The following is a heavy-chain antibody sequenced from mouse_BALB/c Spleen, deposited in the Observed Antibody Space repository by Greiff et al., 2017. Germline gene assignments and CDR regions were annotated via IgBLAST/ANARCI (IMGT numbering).Heavy chain of an antibody. CDR1: GFTFSSYA. J-gene: IGHJ4*01. D-gene: IGHD2-1*01. V-gene: IGHV5-6-5*01. CDR3: ARNYGNYVGYAMDY. CDR2: ISSGGST. Sequence: EVKLVESGGGLVKPGGSLKLSCAASGFTFSSYAMSWVRQTPEKRLEWVASISSGGSTYYPDSVKGRFTISRDNARNILYLQMSSLRSEDTAMYYCARNYGNYVGYAMDYWGQGTSVTVAS.